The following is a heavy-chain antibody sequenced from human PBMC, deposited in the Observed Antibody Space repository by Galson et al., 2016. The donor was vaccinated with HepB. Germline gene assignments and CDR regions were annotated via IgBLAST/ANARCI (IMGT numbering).Heavy chain of an antibody. CDR1: GFPFSSYW. Sequence: SLRLSCAASGFPFSSYWMSWVRKAPGKGLEWVANIKQDGSEIYYVDSVKGRFTISRDNAKKSLYLQMNSLRAEDTAVYYCARAGSSYGILDYWGQGTLVTVSS. CDR3: ARAGSSYGILDY. J-gene: IGHJ4*02. CDR2: IKQDGSEI. V-gene: IGHV3-7*01. D-gene: IGHD5-18*01.